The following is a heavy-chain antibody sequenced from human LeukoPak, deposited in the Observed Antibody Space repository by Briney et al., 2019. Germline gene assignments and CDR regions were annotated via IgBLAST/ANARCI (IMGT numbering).Heavy chain of an antibody. V-gene: IGHV3-64*01. J-gene: IGHJ4*02. Sequence: HPGGSLRLSCAASGFTCSSYAMHWVRQAPGKGLEYVSAISSNGGSTYYANSVKGRFTISRDNSKNTLYLQMGSLRAEDMAVYYCARLRSSSAYWGQGTLVTVSS. CDR3: ARLRSSSAY. D-gene: IGHD6-6*01. CDR2: ISSNGGST. CDR1: GFTCSSYA.